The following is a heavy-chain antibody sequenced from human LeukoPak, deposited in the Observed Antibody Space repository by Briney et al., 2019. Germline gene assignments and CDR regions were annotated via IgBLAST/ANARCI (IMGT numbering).Heavy chain of an antibody. J-gene: IGHJ5*02. CDR1: GGTFSSYA. CDR3: ARDSNATVTAGNWFDP. V-gene: IGHV1-18*01. D-gene: IGHD4-17*01. CDR2: ISAYNGNT. Sequence: ASVKVSCKASGGTFSSYAISWVRQAPGQGLEWMGWISAYNGNTNYAQKLQGRVTMTTDTSTSTAYMELRSLRSDDTAVYYCARDSNATVTAGNWFDPWGQGTLVTVSS.